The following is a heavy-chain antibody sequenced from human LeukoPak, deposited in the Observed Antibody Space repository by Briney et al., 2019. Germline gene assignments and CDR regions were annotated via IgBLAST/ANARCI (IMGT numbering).Heavy chain of an antibody. CDR2: IRYDGSNK. Sequence: GGSLRLSCAASGFTFSSYGMSWVRQAPGKGLEWVTFIRYDGSNKYYADSVKGRFTISRDNSKNTLYLQMNSLRAEDAAVYYCAKEIWPTVTTPGHTHFDYWGQGTLVTVSS. D-gene: IGHD4-17*01. CDR3: AKEIWPTVTTPGHTHFDY. J-gene: IGHJ4*02. CDR1: GFTFSSYG. V-gene: IGHV3-30*02.